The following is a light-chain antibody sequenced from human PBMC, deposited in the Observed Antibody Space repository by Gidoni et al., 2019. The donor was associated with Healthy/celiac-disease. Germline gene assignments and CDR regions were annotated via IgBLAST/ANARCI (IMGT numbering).Light chain of an antibody. CDR2: GNS. V-gene: IGLV1-40*01. Sequence: ISCTGSSSNIGAGYDVHWYQQLPGTAPKLLIYGNSNRPSGVPDRFSGSKSGTSASLAITGLQAEDEADYYCQSYDSSLSGFWVFGGGTKLTVL. J-gene: IGLJ3*02. CDR1: SSNIGAGYD. CDR3: QSYDSSLSGFWV.